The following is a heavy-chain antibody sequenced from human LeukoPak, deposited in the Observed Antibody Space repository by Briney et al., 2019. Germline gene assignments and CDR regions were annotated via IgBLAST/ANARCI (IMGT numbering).Heavy chain of an antibody. V-gene: IGHV3-7*03. CDR1: GFTFSSYW. D-gene: IGHD3-16*02. Sequence: GGSLRLSCAASGFTFSSYWMSWVRQAPGKGLEWVANIKQDGSEKYYADSVKGRFTVSRDNAKSSLYLQMNSLRAEDTAVYYCARDRYDYVWGSYRDYWGQGTLVTVSS. J-gene: IGHJ4*02. CDR3: ARDRYDYVWGSYRDY. CDR2: IKQDGSEK.